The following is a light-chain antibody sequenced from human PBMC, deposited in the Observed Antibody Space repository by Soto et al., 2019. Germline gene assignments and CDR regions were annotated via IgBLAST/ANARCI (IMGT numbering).Light chain of an antibody. V-gene: IGKV3-15*01. CDR1: QIVGTN. CDR2: GAF. Sequence: IVLTQSPVTLSVSPGERATLSCKTSQIVGTNLAWYQQKPGQAPRLLMYGAFIRAPGFPVRFRGTGSGSEFTLTISSLQSEDGALYYCQQYDKWPYTFGQGTKVDIK. J-gene: IGKJ2*01. CDR3: QQYDKWPYT.